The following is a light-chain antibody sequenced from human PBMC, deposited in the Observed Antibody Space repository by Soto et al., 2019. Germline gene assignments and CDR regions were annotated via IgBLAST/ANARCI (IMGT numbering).Light chain of an antibody. V-gene: IGKV3-15*01. Sequence: EIVMTQSPATLSVSPGERATLSCRASQSVSSNLAWYQQKPGQAPRLLIYGASIRATGIPARFSGSGSGTEFTLTISSLQSEDFAVYYCQQYNNWPRRFGQGTKVEIK. J-gene: IGKJ1*01. CDR3: QQYNNWPRR. CDR1: QSVSSN. CDR2: GAS.